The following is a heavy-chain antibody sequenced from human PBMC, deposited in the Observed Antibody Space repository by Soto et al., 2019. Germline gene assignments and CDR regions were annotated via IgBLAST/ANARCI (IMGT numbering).Heavy chain of an antibody. Sequence: ASVKVSCKASGYTFTGYYMHWVRQAPGQGLEWMGWINPNSGGTNYAQKFQGRVTMTRDTSISTAYMELSRLRSDDTAVYYCARAPATEALIAVAGIEYFQHWGQGTLVTVSS. CDR2: INPNSGGT. CDR1: GYTFTGYY. CDR3: ARAPATEALIAVAGIEYFQH. V-gene: IGHV1-2*02. J-gene: IGHJ1*01. D-gene: IGHD6-19*01.